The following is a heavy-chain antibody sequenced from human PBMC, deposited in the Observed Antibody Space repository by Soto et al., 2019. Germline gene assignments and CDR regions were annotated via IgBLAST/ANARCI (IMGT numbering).Heavy chain of an antibody. CDR2: IYDSGST. V-gene: IGHV4-59*11. Sequence: SETLSLTCSVSGDSLKNHYWAWIRHSPGKGLEWIGNIYDSGSTNYSPALKSRVSMSVDTSKNLFSLKMNSVTAADTAVYYCARSSVVPVDYFDFWGQGTVVTVSS. J-gene: IGHJ4*02. D-gene: IGHD3-22*01. CDR1: GDSLKNHY. CDR3: ARSSVVPVDYFDF.